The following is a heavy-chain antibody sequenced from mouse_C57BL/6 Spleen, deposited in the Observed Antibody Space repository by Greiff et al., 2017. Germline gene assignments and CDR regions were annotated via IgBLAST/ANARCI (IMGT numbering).Heavy chain of an antibody. CDR1: GYAFTNYL. D-gene: IGHD1-1*01. CDR3: ARALYYGSSYAMDY. Sequence: VQLVESGAELVRPGTSVKVSCKASGYAFTNYLIEWVKQRPGQGLEWIGVINPGSGGTNYNEKFKGKATLTADKSSSTAYMQLSSLTSEDSAVYFCARALYYGSSYAMDYWGQGTSVTVSS. CDR2: INPGSGGT. V-gene: IGHV1-54*01. J-gene: IGHJ4*01.